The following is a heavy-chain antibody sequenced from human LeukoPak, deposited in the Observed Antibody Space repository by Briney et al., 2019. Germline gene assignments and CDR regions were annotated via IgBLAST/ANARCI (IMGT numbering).Heavy chain of an antibody. CDR3: AEDTPVSGTSRKFDY. CDR1: GFTFSSHA. Sequence: GGSLRLSCAASGFTFSSHAMSWVRQAPGKGLEWVSAISGSGGSTYYAESVKGRFTISRDNSKNTLSLQMNSLRAEDTAVYYCAEDTPVSGTSRKFDYWGQGTLVTVSS. V-gene: IGHV3-23*01. D-gene: IGHD6-19*01. J-gene: IGHJ4*02. CDR2: ISGSGGST.